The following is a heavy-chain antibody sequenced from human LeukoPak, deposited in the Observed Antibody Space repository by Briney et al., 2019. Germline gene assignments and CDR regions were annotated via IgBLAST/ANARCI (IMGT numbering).Heavy chain of an antibody. J-gene: IGHJ2*01. CDR1: GFSFSNYA. CDR3: EKIHATGWYDWFFDL. Sequence: PGGSLRLSCAASGFSFSNYAMHWVRQAPGKGLEWVAVISKDGGNTHYADSVKGRFTVSRDDSKNTLYLQMNSVRSDDTAVYHCEKIHATGWYDWFFDLWGRGSQVTVSS. CDR2: ISKDGGNT. D-gene: IGHD6-19*01. V-gene: IGHV3-30-3*02.